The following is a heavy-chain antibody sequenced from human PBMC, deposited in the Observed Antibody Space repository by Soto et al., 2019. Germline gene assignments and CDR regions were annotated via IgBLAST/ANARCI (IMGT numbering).Heavy chain of an antibody. Sequence: SETLSLTCTVSGGSISSYYWSWIRQPPGKGLEWIGYIYYSGSTNYNPSLKSRVTISVDTSKNQFSLKLSSVTAADTAVYYCARSTLPLLRYFDWLFQWGQGTLVTVSS. CDR1: GGSISSYY. CDR3: ARSTLPLLRYFDWLFQ. V-gene: IGHV4-59*01. J-gene: IGHJ4*02. D-gene: IGHD3-9*01. CDR2: IYYSGST.